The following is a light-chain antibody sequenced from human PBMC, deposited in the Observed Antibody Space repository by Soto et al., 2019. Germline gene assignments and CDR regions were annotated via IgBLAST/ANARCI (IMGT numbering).Light chain of an antibody. CDR3: QHFGGSSEWT. J-gene: IGKJ1*01. Sequence: EIVLTQSPGTLYLSPGERATVSCRASQSVISSSLAWYQWRPGQAPRLLMYTASARSNGIPDRFTGSGSGTDSTVTISRLEPEDFAVYYCQHFGGSSEWTFGPGTEVEIK. CDR1: QSVISSS. CDR2: TAS. V-gene: IGKV3-20*01.